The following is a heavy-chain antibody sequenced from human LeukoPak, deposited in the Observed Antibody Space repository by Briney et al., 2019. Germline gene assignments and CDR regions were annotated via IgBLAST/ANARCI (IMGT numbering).Heavy chain of an antibody. CDR2: ICYSGST. V-gene: IGHV4-59*01. Sequence: SETLSLTCTVSGGSISSYYWNWIRQPPGKGLEWIGYICYSGSTNYNPSLKSRVTISVDTSKNQFSLKLSSVTAADTAVYYCARLEEMATMRYYYYYMDVWGKGTTVTISS. J-gene: IGHJ6*03. CDR3: ARLEEMATMRYYYYYMDV. D-gene: IGHD5-24*01. CDR1: GGSISSYY.